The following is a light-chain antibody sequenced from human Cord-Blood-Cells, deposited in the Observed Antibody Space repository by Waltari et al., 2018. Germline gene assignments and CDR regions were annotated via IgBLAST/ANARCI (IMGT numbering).Light chain of an antibody. CDR3: CSYAGSSTLV. CDR1: PSAAGKYTL. CDR2: EVS. Sequence: QSALPQPASVSGSPGQSGTISCTGTPSAAGKYTLLSWYQQHPGKAPTLMIYEVSKRPSGVSNRFSGSKSGNTASLTISGLQAEDEADYYCCSYAGSSTLVFGGGTKLTVL. V-gene: IGLV2-23*02. J-gene: IGLJ3*02.